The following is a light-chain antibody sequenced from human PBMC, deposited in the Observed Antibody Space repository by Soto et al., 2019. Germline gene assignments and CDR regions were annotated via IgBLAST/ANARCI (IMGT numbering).Light chain of an antibody. CDR3: SSFTTNYFYV. Sequence: QSALTQPASVSGSPGQSIAISCTGSGSDVGGYNYVSWYQQHPGKAPKLIIYGVSHRPSGVSARFSASRSAYTASLIISGLPPEDEADYYCSSFTTNYFYVFGPGTKLTVL. J-gene: IGLJ1*01. CDR2: GVS. CDR1: GSDVGGYNY. V-gene: IGLV2-14*01.